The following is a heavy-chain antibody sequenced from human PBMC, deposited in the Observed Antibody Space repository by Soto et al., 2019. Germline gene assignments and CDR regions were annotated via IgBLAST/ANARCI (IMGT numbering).Heavy chain of an antibody. V-gene: IGHV3-49*03. J-gene: IGHJ4*02. CDR2: IRSKAYGGTT. Sequence: GGSLRLSCTASGFTFGDYAMSWFRQAPGKGLEWVGFIRSKAYGGTTEYAASVKGRFTISRDDSKSIAYLQMNSLKTEDTAVYYCTKLRFLEWLSEHDYWGQGTLVTVSS. D-gene: IGHD3-3*01. CDR3: TKLRFLEWLSEHDY. CDR1: GFTFGDYA.